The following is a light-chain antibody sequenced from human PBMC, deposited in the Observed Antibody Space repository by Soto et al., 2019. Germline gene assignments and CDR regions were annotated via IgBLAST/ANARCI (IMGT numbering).Light chain of an antibody. CDR1: QSINSW. CDR2: KAS. Sequence: DIQMTQSPSTLSASVGDRVTITCRASQSINSWLAWYQQEPGKAPKLLIYKASSLESGVPSSFSGSGSGTEFTLTISSLQPDDSATYYCQLYNSYPPWTFGQGTNVEIK. J-gene: IGKJ1*01. CDR3: QLYNSYPPWT. V-gene: IGKV1-5*03.